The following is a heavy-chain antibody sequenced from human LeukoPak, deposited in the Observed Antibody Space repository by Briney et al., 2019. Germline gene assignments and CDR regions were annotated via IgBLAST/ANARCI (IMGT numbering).Heavy chain of an antibody. V-gene: IGHV3-53*01. CDR1: GFTVSSNY. J-gene: IGHJ4*02. Sequence: PGGSLRLSCAASGFTVSSNYMSWVRQAPGKGLEWVSVIYSGGSTYYADSVKGRFTISRDNSKNTLYLQMNSLRAEDTAVYYCARDLYSSGLGYWGQGTLVTVSS. CDR3: ARDLYSSGLGY. D-gene: IGHD6-19*01. CDR2: IYSGGST.